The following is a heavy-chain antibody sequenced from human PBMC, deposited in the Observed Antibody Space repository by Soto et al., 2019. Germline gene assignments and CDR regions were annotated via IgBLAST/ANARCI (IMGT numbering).Heavy chain of an antibody. J-gene: IGHJ5*02. Sequence: QAQLVQSGAEVKKPGASVKVSCKASGYSFTDFAMHWVRLASGQRLEWMGWINADKGDTKYSPKFQGRVTITRDTSATTVYMELSSLRSDDTAVYYCARGPLSGVATTWDYANWFDPWGQGSLVTVST. CDR1: GYSFTDFA. V-gene: IGHV1-3*01. CDR2: INADKGDT. CDR3: ARGPLSGVATTWDYANWFDP. D-gene: IGHD5-12*01.